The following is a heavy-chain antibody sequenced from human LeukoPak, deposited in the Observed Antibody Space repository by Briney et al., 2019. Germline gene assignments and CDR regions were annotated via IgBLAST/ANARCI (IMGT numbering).Heavy chain of an antibody. CDR3: ARDSHGAASTR. CDR2: VSHDGSNK. Sequence: GGSLRLSCAASGFTFSSFAMHWVRQAPGKGLEWVAVVSHDGSNKYYADSVKGRFTISRDNSKNTLYLQMNSLRAEDTAVYYCARDSHGAASTRWGQGTLVTVSS. CDR1: GFTFSSFA. D-gene: IGHD6-13*01. V-gene: IGHV3-30*03. J-gene: IGHJ4*02.